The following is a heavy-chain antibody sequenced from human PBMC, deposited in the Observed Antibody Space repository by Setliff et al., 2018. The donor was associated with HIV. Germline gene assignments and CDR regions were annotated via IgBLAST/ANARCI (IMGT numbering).Heavy chain of an antibody. J-gene: IGHJ4*02. Sequence: SETLSLTCSVSGGSISSYYWSWIRQPAGKGLEWIGRIYTSGSTIYNPSLKSRVTISLDTSKNQFSLKLSSVTAADTAVYYCTREYSFGCSHYWGQGTLVTVSS. V-gene: IGHV4-4*07. CDR1: GGSISSYY. CDR2: IYTSGST. D-gene: IGHD5-18*01. CDR3: TREYSFGCSHY.